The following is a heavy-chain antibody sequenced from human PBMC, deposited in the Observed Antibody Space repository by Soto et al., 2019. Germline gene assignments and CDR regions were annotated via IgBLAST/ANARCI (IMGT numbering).Heavy chain of an antibody. Sequence: ASVKVSCKASGGTFSSYAISWVRQAPGQGLEWMGGIIPIFGTANYAQKFQGRVTITADKSTSTAYMELSSLRSEDTAVYYCAGSSKLTNDAFDIWGQGTMVTVSS. V-gene: IGHV1-69*06. J-gene: IGHJ3*02. CDR1: GGTFSSYA. D-gene: IGHD2-15*01. CDR2: IIPIFGTA. CDR3: AGSSKLTNDAFDI.